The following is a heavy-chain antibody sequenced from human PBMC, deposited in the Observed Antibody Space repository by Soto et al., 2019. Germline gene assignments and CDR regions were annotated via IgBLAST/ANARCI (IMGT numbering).Heavy chain of an antibody. Sequence: QQQLVQSGAEVKKPGSSVKVSCTASGGTFGNYAISWVRPAPGQGLEWMGKIIPIFKTANYAQKFQGRITITADRSPRTAIAYMELSSLRSEDTALYYCARVSTPGIDGEDVWVQGTTVTVSS. CDR1: GGTFGNYA. V-gene: IGHV1-69*06. CDR3: ARVSTPGIDGEDV. D-gene: IGHD2-21*01. CDR2: IIPIFKTA. J-gene: IGHJ6*01.